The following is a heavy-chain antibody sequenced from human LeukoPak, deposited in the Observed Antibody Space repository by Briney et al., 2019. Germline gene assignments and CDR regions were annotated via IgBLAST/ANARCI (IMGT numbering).Heavy chain of an antibody. CDR2: INLSGST. CDR3: ARGGGGLYSSSCDY. V-gene: IGHV4-34*01. Sequence: SETLSLTCAVYGGSFSGYYWSWIRQPPGKGLEWIGEINLSGSTNYNPSLKSRVTISVDTSKNQFSLKLSSVTAAGTAVYYCARGGGGLYSSSCDYWGQGTLVTVSS. J-gene: IGHJ4*02. CDR1: GGSFSGYY. D-gene: IGHD6-6*01.